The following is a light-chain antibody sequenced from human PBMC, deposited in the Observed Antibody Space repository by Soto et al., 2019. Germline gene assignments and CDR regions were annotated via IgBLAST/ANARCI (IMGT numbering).Light chain of an antibody. CDR2: XXX. CDR3: SSYAGSNNLV. Sequence: QSALTQPPSASGSPGQSVTISCTGTSSDVGGYNYVSWYQQHPGKAPKLMIXXXXXXXXXXXXXXSGSKSGNTASLTVSGXXXXXXXXXYCSSYAGSNNLVFGGGTKLTVL. CDR1: SSDVGGYNY. J-gene: IGLJ2*01. V-gene: IGLV2-8*01.